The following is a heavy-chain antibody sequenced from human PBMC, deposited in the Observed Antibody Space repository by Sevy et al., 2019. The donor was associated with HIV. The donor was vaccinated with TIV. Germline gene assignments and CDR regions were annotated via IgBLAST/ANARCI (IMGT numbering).Heavy chain of an antibody. CDR1: GFTFSTYG. Sequence: GGSLRLSCAASGFTFSTYGMHWVRQAPGKGLEWVTVISSDGNNKYYADSAKGRFTISRDSSKNTLYLQMNSLRAEDTAVYYCAKDRGSYGSGSLLDYWGQGTLVTVSS. J-gene: IGHJ4*02. D-gene: IGHD3-10*01. CDR3: AKDRGSYGSGSLLDY. V-gene: IGHV3-30*18. CDR2: ISSDGNNK.